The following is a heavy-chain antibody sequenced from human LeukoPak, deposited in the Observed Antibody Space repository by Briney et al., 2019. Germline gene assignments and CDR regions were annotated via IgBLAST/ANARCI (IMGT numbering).Heavy chain of an antibody. CDR2: MNPNSGNT. Sequence: ASVKVSCKASGYTFTSYDINWVRQATGQGLEWMGWMNPNSGNTGYAQKFQGRVTITRNTSISTAYMELSSLRSEDTAVYYCARADSGGDSSGYNWFDPWGQGTLVTVSS. V-gene: IGHV1-8*03. CDR3: ARADSGGDSSGYNWFDP. D-gene: IGHD3-22*01. CDR1: GYTFTSYD. J-gene: IGHJ5*02.